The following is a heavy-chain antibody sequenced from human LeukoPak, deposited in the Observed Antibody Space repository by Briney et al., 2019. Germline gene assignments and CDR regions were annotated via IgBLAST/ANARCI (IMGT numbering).Heavy chain of an antibody. V-gene: IGHV3-74*01. CDR2: INSDGSWT. CDR1: GFTFSSYA. CDR3: VSFYETY. J-gene: IGHJ4*02. Sequence: GGSLRLSCAASGFTFSSYAMSWARQVPGKGLVWVSHINSDGSWTSYADSVKGRFTISKDNAKNTVYLQMNSLRAEDTAVYYCVSFYETYWGRGTLVTVSS. D-gene: IGHD2/OR15-2a*01.